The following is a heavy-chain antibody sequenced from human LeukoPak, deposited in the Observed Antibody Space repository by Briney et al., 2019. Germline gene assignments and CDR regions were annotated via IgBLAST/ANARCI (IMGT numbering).Heavy chain of an antibody. J-gene: IGHJ4*02. D-gene: IGHD4-17*01. Sequence: SETLSLTCAVYGGSFSGYYWNWIRQPAGKGPEWIGRTFKTGSTNYHPSLKSRVTISVDMSKKQFSLKVTYVTAADTAVYYCARGSSDYGDDYFDYWGQGTLVAVSA. V-gene: IGHV4-59*10. CDR1: GGSFSGYY. CDR2: TFKTGST. CDR3: ARGSSDYGDDYFDY.